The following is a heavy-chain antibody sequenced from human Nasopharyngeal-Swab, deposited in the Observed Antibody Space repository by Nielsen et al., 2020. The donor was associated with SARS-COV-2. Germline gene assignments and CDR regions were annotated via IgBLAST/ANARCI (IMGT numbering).Heavy chain of an antibody. J-gene: IGHJ5*02. D-gene: IGHD5-18*01. Sequence: WIRQPPGKGLEWIGSIYHSGSTYYNPSLKSRVTISVDTSKNQFSLKLSSVTAADTAVYYCARVTSGEDSYGDNWFDPWGQGTLITVSS. CDR2: IYHSGST. V-gene: IGHV4-38-2*02. CDR3: ARVTSGEDSYGDNWFDP.